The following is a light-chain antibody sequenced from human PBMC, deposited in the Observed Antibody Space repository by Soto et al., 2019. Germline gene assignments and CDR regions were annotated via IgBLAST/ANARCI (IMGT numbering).Light chain of an antibody. CDR3: QQFSSYPLT. CDR2: DAS. J-gene: IGKJ4*01. Sequence: EFVLTQSPGTLSLSPGERATLSCRASQTVRNNYLAWYQQKPGQAPRLLIYDASSRATGIPDRFSGGGSGKDFTLPISRLEPEDFAVYYCQQFSSYPLTFGGGTKVEIK. V-gene: IGKV3-20*01. CDR1: QTVRNNY.